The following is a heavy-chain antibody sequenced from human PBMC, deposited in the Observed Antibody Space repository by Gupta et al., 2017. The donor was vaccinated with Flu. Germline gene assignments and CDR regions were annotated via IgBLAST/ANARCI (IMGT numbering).Heavy chain of an antibody. CDR3: ARDPAASGTYWFDP. CDR1: GYLFSAYA. D-gene: IGHD6-13*01. V-gene: IGHV1-3*01. J-gene: IGHJ5*02. CDR2: INPGNSAT. Sequence: HVQLVQSGAEVKRPGDSLRVSCKSSGYLFSAYAIHWVRHAPGQRPEWMGWINPGNSATEYSRKVQGRLTISGDISASTVYMELTTLTSEDTSIYYCARDPAASGTYWFDPWGHGTLVTVYS.